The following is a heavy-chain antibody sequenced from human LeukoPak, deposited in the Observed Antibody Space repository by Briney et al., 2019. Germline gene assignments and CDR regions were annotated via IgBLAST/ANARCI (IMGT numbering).Heavy chain of an antibody. CDR3: ARGYGDYEGNWFDP. CDR1: GGSISSSSYY. V-gene: IGHV4-39*07. D-gene: IGHD4-17*01. CDR2: IYYSGST. Sequence: PSETLSLTCTVSGGSISSSSYYWGWIRQPPGKGLEWIGSIYYSGSTYYNPSLKSRVTISVDTSKNQFSLKLSSVTAADTAVYYCARGYGDYEGNWFDPWGQGTLVTVSS. J-gene: IGHJ5*02.